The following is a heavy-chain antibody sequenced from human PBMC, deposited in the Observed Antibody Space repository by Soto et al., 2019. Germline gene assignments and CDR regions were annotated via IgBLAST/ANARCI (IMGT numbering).Heavy chain of an antibody. CDR3: ARVPELRYEDWLPRYYYRDV. CDR1: GYTFTSYD. Sequence: QVQLVQSGAEVKKPGASVKVSYKASGYTFTSYDINWVRQATGQGLEWMGWMNPNSGNTGYAQKSQARVTLPSNTAIITAYRDLSRVRAEDSAVYSCARVPELRYEDWLPRYYYRDVWGKGTTVTVSS. D-gene: IGHD3-9*01. CDR2: MNPNSGNT. V-gene: IGHV1-8*01. J-gene: IGHJ6*03.